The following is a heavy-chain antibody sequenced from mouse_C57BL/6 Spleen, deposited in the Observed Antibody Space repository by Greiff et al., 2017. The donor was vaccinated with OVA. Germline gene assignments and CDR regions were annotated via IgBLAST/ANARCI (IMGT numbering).Heavy chain of an antibody. D-gene: IGHD2-1*01. CDR2: ISYDGSN. V-gene: IGHV3-6*01. Sequence: EVQLQQSGPGLVKPSQSLSLTCSVTGYSITSGYYWNWIRQFPGNKLEWMGYISYDGSNNYNPSLKNRISITRDTSKNQFFLKLNSVTTEDTATYYCARAPYGNYYFDYWGQGTTLTVSS. CDR3: ARAPYGNYYFDY. CDR1: GYSITSGYY. J-gene: IGHJ2*01.